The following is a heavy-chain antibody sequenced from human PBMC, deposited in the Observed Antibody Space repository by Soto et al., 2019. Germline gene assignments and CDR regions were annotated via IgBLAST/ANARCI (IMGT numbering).Heavy chain of an antibody. D-gene: IGHD2-2*01. CDR3: ARVVVPAAPATTGGYYYYGMDV. CDR2: INSDGSST. Sequence: EVQLVESGGGLVQPGGSLRLSCAASGFTFSSYWMHWVRQAPGKGLVWVSRINSDGSSTSYADSVKGRFTISRDNAKNTLYLQMNSLRAEDTAVYYCARVVVPAAPATTGGYYYYGMDVWGQGTTVTVSS. J-gene: IGHJ6*02. CDR1: GFTFSSYW. V-gene: IGHV3-74*01.